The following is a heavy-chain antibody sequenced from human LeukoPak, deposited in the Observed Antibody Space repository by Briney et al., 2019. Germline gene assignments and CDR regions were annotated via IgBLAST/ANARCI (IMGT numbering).Heavy chain of an antibody. CDR1: GGSISSGGYS. Sequence: SQTLSLTCAVSGGSISSGGYSWSWIRQPPGQGLEWIGYIYHSGSTYYNPSLKSRVTISVDRSKNQFSLKLSSVTAADTAVYYCARFSDYGDYLGAFDIWGQGTMVTVSS. V-gene: IGHV4-30-2*01. D-gene: IGHD4-17*01. CDR3: ARFSDYGDYLGAFDI. CDR2: IYHSGST. J-gene: IGHJ3*02.